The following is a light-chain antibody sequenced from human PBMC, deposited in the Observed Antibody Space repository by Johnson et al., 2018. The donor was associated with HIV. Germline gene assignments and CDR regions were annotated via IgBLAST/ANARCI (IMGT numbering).Light chain of an antibody. J-gene: IGLJ1*01. CDR2: DNN. CDR3: GTWDGSGLV. V-gene: IGLV1-51*01. Sequence: QSVLTQPPSVSAAPGQKVTISCSGSSSNIGNNYVSWYQQLPGTAPKLLIYDNNRRPSGTPDRFSGSKSGTSATLAITGLQTGDEADYYCGTWDGSGLVFGTGTKVTVL. CDR1: SSNIGNNY.